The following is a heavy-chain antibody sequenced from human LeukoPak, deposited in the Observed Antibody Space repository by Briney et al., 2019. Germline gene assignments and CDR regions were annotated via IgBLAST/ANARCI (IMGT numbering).Heavy chain of an antibody. CDR1: GFTFSNAW. CDR3: TTDSPTIFGVVINFDY. Sequence: GGSLRLSCADSGFTFSNAWMSWVRQAPGKGLEWVGRIKSKTDGGTTDYAAPVKGRFTISRDDSKNTLYLQMNSLKTEDTAVYYCTTDSPTIFGVVINFDYWGQGTLVTVSS. CDR2: IKSKTDGGTT. J-gene: IGHJ4*02. V-gene: IGHV3-15*01. D-gene: IGHD3-3*01.